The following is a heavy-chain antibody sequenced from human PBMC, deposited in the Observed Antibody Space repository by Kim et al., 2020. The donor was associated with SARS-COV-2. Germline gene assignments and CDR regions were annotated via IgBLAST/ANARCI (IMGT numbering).Heavy chain of an antibody. CDR3: ARHAYYYGSGGWFDP. V-gene: IGHV4-39*01. D-gene: IGHD3-10*01. J-gene: IGHJ5*02. Sequence: SETLSLTCTVSGGSISSSSYYWGWIRQPPGKGLEWIGSIYYSGSTYYNPSLKSRVTISVDTSKNQFSLKLSSVTAADTAVYYCARHAYYYGSGGWFDPWGQGTLVTVSS. CDR2: IYYSGST. CDR1: GGSISSSSYY.